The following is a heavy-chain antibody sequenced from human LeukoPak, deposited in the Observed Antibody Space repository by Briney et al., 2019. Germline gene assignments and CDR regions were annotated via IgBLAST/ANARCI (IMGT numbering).Heavy chain of an antibody. V-gene: IGHV4-38-2*02. Sequence: PSETLSLTCAVSGYSISSGYYWGWIRQPPGKGLEWIGSIYHSGSTYYNPSLKSRVTISVDTSKNQFSLKLSSVTAADTAVYYCARERPDENYYYYMDVWGKGTTVTVSS. J-gene: IGHJ6*03. CDR1: GYSISSGYY. CDR2: IYHSGST. CDR3: ARERPDENYYYYMDV.